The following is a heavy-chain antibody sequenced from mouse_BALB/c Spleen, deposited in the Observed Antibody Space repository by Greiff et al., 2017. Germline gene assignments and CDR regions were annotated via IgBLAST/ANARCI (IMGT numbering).Heavy chain of an antibody. CDR3: ARSGYADYYAMDY. Sequence: VKLQESGPGLVAPSQSLSITCTVSGFSLTGYGVNWVRQPPGKGLEWLGMIWGDGSTDYNSALKSRLSISKDNSKSQVFLKMNSLQTDDTARYYCARSGYADYYAMDYWGQGTSVTVSS. CDR1: GFSLTGYG. J-gene: IGHJ4*01. V-gene: IGHV2-6-7*01. CDR2: IWGDGST. D-gene: IGHD2-2*01.